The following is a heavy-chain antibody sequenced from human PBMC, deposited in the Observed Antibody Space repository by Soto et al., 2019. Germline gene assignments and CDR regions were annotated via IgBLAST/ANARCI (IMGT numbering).Heavy chain of an antibody. CDR3: VGGYSYGLPPSYYYYGMDV. V-gene: IGHV3-64D*06. J-gene: IGHJ6*02. Sequence: PWGSLRLSCSASGFTFSSYAMHWVRQAPGKGLEYVSAISSNGGSTYYADSVKGRFTISRDNSKNTLYLQMSSLRAEDTAVYYCVGGYSYGLPPSYYYYGMDVWGQGTTVTVSS. D-gene: IGHD5-18*01. CDR1: GFTFSSYA. CDR2: ISSNGGST.